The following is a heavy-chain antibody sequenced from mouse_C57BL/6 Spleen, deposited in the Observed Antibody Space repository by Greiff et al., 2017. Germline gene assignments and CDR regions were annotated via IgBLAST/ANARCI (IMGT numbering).Heavy chain of an antibody. J-gene: IGHJ3*01. Sequence: QVQLQQPGAELVRPGSSVKLSCKASGYTFTSYWMHWVKQRPIQGLEWIGNIDPSDSETHYNQKFKDKATLTVDKSSSTAYMQLSSLTSEDAAVYYWARRGVAWFAYWGQGTLVTVSA. CDR1: GYTFTSYW. CDR3: ARRGVAWFAY. CDR2: IDPSDSET. V-gene: IGHV1-52*01.